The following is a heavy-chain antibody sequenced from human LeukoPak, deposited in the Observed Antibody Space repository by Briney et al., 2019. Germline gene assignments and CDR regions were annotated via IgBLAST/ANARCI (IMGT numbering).Heavy chain of an antibody. CDR1: GFTFSSHS. CDR2: ISGNGDST. D-gene: IGHD3-16*01. V-gene: IGHV3-64*01. J-gene: IGHJ6*02. Sequence: PGGSLTLSCAASGFTFSSHSMSWVRQAPGRGLEYVSGISGNGDSTYYASSVRGKFTISRDNSKNTLYLQMGSLRPEDMAVYYCTRVPAATYYFGMDVWGQGTTVTVSS. CDR3: TRVPAATYYFGMDV.